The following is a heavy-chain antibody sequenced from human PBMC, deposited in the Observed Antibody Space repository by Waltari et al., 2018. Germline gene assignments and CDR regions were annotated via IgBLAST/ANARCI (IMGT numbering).Heavy chain of an antibody. CDR3: ARTWGNSPPLGWFDP. D-gene: IGHD7-27*01. CDR1: GGPFTDYS. CDR2: ISHSGVN. V-gene: IGHV4-34*01. Sequence: QVQLHQWGAGLLKPSETLSLTCAVSGGPFTDYSWSWIRQPPGKGVEWIGEISHSGVNDYNPSLRSRVTVSVDTIKKQFSLMLTSVTAADTAVYFCARTWGNSPPLGWFDPWGRGTRVTISS. J-gene: IGHJ5*01.